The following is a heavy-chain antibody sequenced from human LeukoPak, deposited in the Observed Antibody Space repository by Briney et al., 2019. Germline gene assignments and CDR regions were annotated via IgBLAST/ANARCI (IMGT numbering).Heavy chain of an antibody. D-gene: IGHD6-19*01. Sequence: GESLKISCKGSGYSFTRNWIGWVRRMPGKGLEWMGIIYPGDSDTRYSPSFQGLVTISADKSISTAYLQWSSLKASDTAMYYCARLAYSSGWYVDYWGQGTLVTVSS. CDR3: ARLAYSSGWYVDY. J-gene: IGHJ4*02. V-gene: IGHV5-51*01. CDR1: GYSFTRNW. CDR2: IYPGDSDT.